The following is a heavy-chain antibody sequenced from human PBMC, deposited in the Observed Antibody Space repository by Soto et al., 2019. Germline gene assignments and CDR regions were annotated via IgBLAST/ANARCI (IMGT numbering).Heavy chain of an antibody. CDR1: GFSVSDYD. CDR3: AKDRRGGEYPAFDL. V-gene: IGHV3-23*01. J-gene: IGHJ3*01. Sequence: EVQLLESGGGLVQPGGFLRLTCAASGFSVSDYDMGWVRQAPGKGLEWVSLIRGDGGATYYADSVEGRLTTSRDTSENTVYLDMNSLRAEDTALYYCAKDRRGGEYPAFDLWGQGTMVTVSS. CDR2: IRGDGGAT. D-gene: IGHD2-21*01.